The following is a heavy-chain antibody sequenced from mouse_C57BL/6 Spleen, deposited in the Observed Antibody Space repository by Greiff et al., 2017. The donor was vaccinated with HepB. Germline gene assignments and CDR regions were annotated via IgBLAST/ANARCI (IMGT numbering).Heavy chain of an antibody. J-gene: IGHJ2*01. CDR3: ARAPDY. Sequence: EVQLVESGGGLVKPGGSLKLSCAASGFTFSSYAMSWVRQTPEKRLEWVATISDGGSYTYYPDNVKGRFTISRDNAKNNLYLQMSHLKSEDTAMYYCARAPDYWGQGTTLTVSS. CDR1: GFTFSSYA. V-gene: IGHV5-4*01. CDR2: ISDGGSYT.